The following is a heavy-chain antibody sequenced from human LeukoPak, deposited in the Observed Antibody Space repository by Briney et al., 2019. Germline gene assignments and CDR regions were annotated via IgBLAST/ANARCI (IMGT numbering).Heavy chain of an antibody. V-gene: IGHV3-21*01. CDR3: XXXRRTSDSSGYYYYYDY. J-gene: IGHJ4*02. Sequence: GGSLRLSCAASGLGFSSFSFNWIRQAPGKGLKWVSSITPTTSYIYYADTVRGRFTISSENAKNSLYPQMNSLRDEDTAVYYCXXXRRTSDSSGYYYYYDYWGQGTLVTVSS. D-gene: IGHD3-22*01. CDR2: ITPTTSYI. CDR1: GLGFSSFS.